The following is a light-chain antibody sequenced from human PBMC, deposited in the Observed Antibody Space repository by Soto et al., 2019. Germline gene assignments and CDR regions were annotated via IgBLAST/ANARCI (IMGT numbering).Light chain of an antibody. CDR2: GAS. Sequence: EIVLPQSPATLSLSPGESSPLSRRASQSVSSYLAWYQQKPGQAPRLLIYGASSRATGIPDRFSGSGSGTDFTLTISRLEPEDFAVYYCKQYGSSGTVGHGNKVDIK. CDR3: KQYGSSGT. J-gene: IGKJ1*01. V-gene: IGKV3-20*01. CDR1: QSVSSY.